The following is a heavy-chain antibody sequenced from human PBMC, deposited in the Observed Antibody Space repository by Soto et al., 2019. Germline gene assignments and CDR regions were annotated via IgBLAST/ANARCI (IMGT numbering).Heavy chain of an antibody. J-gene: IGHJ4*02. CDR1: GGSISSGGYY. V-gene: IGHV4-31*03. Sequence: QVQLQESGPGLVKPSQTLSLTCTVSGGSISSGGYYWSWIRQHPGKGLEWIGYIYYSGSTYYNPSRRSRVTISVDTSQNQFSRKLSSVTAADTAVYYCARWPQLEPRFDYWGQGTLVTVSS. CDR3: ARWPQLEPRFDY. CDR2: IYYSGST. D-gene: IGHD1-1*01.